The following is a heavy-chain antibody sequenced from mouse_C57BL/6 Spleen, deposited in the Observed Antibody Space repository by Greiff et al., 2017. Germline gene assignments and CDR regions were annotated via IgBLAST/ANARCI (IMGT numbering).Heavy chain of an antibody. CDR2: IYPGSGST. CDR3: ARWGITTVVATRDY. V-gene: IGHV1-55*01. CDR1: GYTFTRYW. J-gene: IGHJ2*01. Sequence: QVHVKQPGAELVKPGASVKMSCKASGYTFTRYWITWVKQRPGQGLEWIGDIYPGSGSTNYNEKFKSKATLTVDTSSSTAYMQLSSLTSEDSAVYYCARWGITTVVATRDYWGQGTTLTVSS. D-gene: IGHD1-1*01.